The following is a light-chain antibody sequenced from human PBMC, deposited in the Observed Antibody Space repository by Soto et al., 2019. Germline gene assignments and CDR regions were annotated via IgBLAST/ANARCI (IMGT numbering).Light chain of an antibody. J-gene: IGLJ2*01. CDR3: QSYDSSLSVV. Sequence: QSVLTQPPSVSGATGQRFTISCTGSSSNIGAGYDVHWYQQLPGTAPKLLIYGNSNRPSGVPDRFSGSKSGTSASLAITGLQAEDEADYYCQSYDSSLSVVFGGGTQLTVL. CDR2: GNS. V-gene: IGLV1-40*01. CDR1: SSNIGAGYD.